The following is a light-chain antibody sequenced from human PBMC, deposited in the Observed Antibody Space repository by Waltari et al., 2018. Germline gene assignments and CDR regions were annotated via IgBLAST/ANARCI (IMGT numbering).Light chain of an antibody. Sequence: EIVLTQSPGTLSLSQGERATLSCRASQSISSNNLAWYQQKPGQAPRLLIYAASTRATGIPERFSGRGSGTDFTLTISRLEPEDFAVFYCQQYGSSPITFGQGTRLDIK. CDR3: QQYGSSPIT. J-gene: IGKJ5*01. V-gene: IGKV3-20*01. CDR2: AAS. CDR1: QSISSNN.